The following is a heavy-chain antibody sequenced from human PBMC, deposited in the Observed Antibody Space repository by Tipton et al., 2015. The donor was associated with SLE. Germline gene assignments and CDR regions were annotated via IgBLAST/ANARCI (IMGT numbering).Heavy chain of an antibody. J-gene: IGHJ6*02. CDR1: GYTFTSYG. Sequence: QSGPEVKKPGASVKVSCKASGYTFTSYGISWVRQAPGQGLEWMGRINPNSGVTNYAQNFQGRVTLTRDTSISTAYMELSGLRSDDTAVYYCARVRYYYGSGIPYHGLDVWGQGTTVTVSS. D-gene: IGHD3-10*01. V-gene: IGHV1-2*06. CDR3: ARVRYYYGSGIPYHGLDV. CDR2: INPNSGVT.